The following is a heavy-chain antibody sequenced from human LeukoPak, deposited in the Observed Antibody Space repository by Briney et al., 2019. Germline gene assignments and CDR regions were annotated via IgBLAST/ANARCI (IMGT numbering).Heavy chain of an antibody. D-gene: IGHD5-24*01. CDR1: GFTFSSYS. J-gene: IGHJ4*02. Sequence: GGSLRLSCAASGFTFSSYSMNWVRQAPGKGLGWVSYISSSSSTIYYADSVKGRFTISRDNAKNSLYLQMNSLRAEDTAVYYCARDLDGDGYNCWGQGTLVTVSS. CDR3: ARDLDGDGYNC. V-gene: IGHV3-48*04. CDR2: ISSSSSTI.